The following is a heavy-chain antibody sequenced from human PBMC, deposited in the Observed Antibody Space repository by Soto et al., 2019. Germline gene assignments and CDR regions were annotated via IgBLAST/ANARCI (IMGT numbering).Heavy chain of an antibody. Sequence: SETLSLTCAVYGGSFSGYYWSWIRQPPGKGLEWIGEINHSGSTNYNPSLKSRVTISVDTSKNQFSLKLSSVTAADTAVYYCARGPPYYDILTGYCYPFDYWGQGTLVTVSS. V-gene: IGHV4-34*01. J-gene: IGHJ4*02. CDR2: INHSGST. CDR1: GGSFSGYY. D-gene: IGHD3-9*01. CDR3: ARGPPYYDILTGYCYPFDY.